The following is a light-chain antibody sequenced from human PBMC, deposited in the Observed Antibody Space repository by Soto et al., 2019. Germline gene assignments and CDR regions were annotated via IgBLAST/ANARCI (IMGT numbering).Light chain of an antibody. CDR3: QQYGGSPPFT. CDR2: GAS. CDR1: QSVSSSY. Sequence: EIVLTQSPGTLSLSPGERATLSCRARQSVSSSYLAWYQQKPGQAPRLLIYGASTRATGIPDRFSGSGSGTDFTRTISRLEPDDFAVYYCQQYGGSPPFTFGPGTKVDIK. V-gene: IGKV3-20*01. J-gene: IGKJ3*01.